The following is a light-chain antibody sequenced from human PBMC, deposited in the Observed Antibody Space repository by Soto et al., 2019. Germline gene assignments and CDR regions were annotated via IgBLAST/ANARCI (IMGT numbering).Light chain of an antibody. J-gene: IGKJ2*01. V-gene: IGKV3-20*01. CDR3: HQFGSSPGT. Sequence: EIVLTQSPGTLSLSPGERATLSCRASQSINNYYLAWYQQTPGQAPRLLIYGTSNRATGIADRFSGSGSGTDFTLAIARVEPEDCAVYYCHQFGSSPGTFGQGTKLEIK. CDR2: GTS. CDR1: QSINNYY.